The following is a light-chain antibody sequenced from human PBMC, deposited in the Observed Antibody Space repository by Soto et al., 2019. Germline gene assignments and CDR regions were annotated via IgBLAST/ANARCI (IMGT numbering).Light chain of an antibody. CDR1: QTVSGSY. V-gene: IGKV3D-20*02. CDR2: GAS. Sequence: ENVLTQSPGTLSLSPGERATLSCRASQTVSGSYVAWYQQKPGQTPRLLIYGASSRATGIPDRFSGSGSGTDFTLTISRLEPEDFAVYYCQQRSNWPPVTFGGGTKVDIK. CDR3: QQRSNWPPVT. J-gene: IGKJ4*01.